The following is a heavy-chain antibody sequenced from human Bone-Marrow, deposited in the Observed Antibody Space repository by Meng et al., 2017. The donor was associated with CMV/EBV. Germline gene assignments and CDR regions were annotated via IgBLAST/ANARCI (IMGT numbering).Heavy chain of an antibody. Sequence: ASVKVSCKASGYTFTSYAMHWVRQAPGQRLEWMGWSNAGNGNTNYAQKLQGRVTMTTDTSTSTAYMELRSLRSDDTAVYYCARDLSGSYYPYYFDYWGQGTLVTVSS. D-gene: IGHD1-26*01. V-gene: IGHV1-3*01. CDR1: GYTFTSYA. CDR3: ARDLSGSYYPYYFDY. J-gene: IGHJ4*02. CDR2: SNAGNGNT.